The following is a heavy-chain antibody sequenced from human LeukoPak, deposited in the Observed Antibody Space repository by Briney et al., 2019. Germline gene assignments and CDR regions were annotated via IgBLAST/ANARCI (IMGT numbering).Heavy chain of an antibody. CDR1: GGSISTSYYY. CDR2: IHNSEST. Sequence: SETLSLTCTVSGGSISTSYYYWGWIRQPPGKGLEWIGNIHNSESTYYNPSLKSRVTISVDTSKNQFSLKLSSVTAADTAVYYCARDGTAIDWYFDLWGRGTLVTVSS. CDR3: ARDGTAIDWYFDL. D-gene: IGHD5-18*01. J-gene: IGHJ2*01. V-gene: IGHV4-39*07.